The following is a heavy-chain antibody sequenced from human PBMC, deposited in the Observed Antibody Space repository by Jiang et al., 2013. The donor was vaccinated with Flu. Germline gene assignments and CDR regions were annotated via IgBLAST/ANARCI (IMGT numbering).Heavy chain of an antibody. Sequence: GPGLVRPSETLSLTCSVSGASINGYYWNWIRQPPGKGLEWIGYIYSSGGTKHNPSLESRVSISLDTSKSQFSLTINSVTVADTAIYYCARDYDILTGVNNYFFDVWGRGTLVTVSS. J-gene: IGHJ2*01. CDR1: GASINGYY. CDR2: IYSSGGT. D-gene: IGHD3-9*01. CDR3: ARDYDILTGVNNYFFDV. V-gene: IGHV4-59*01.